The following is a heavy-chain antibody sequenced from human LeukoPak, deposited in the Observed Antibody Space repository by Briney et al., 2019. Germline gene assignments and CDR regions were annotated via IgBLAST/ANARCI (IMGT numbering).Heavy chain of an antibody. V-gene: IGHV1-2*02. CDR2: INPNSGGT. Sequence: ASVKVSCKASGYTFTGYYMHWVRQAPGQGLEWMGWINPNSGGTNYAQKFQGRVTMTRDTSISTAYMELSRLRSDDTAVYYCARTRGYSSSRYYFDYWGQGTLVTVSS. CDR1: GYTFTGYY. D-gene: IGHD6-6*01. CDR3: ARTRGYSSSRYYFDY. J-gene: IGHJ4*02.